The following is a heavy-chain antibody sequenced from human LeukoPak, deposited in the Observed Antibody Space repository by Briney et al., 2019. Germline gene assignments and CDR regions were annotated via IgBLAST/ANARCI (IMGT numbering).Heavy chain of an antibody. Sequence: GGSLRLSCAASGFTFSSYAMSWVRQAPGKGLEWVSAISGSGGSTYYADSVKGRFTISRDNSKNTLYLQMNSLRAEDTAVYYCARDSHSGWYGYWGQGTLVTVSS. J-gene: IGHJ4*02. CDR1: GFTFSSYA. CDR2: ISGSGGST. D-gene: IGHD6-19*01. CDR3: ARDSHSGWYGY. V-gene: IGHV3-23*01.